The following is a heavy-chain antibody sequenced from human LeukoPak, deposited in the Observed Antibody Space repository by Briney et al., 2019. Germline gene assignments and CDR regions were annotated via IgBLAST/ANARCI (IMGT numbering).Heavy chain of an antibody. J-gene: IGHJ4*02. CDR1: GGSISSYY. Sequence: PSETLSLTCTVSGGSISSYYLSWIRQPPGKGLEWIGYIYYSGSTNYNPSLKSRVTISVDTSKNQFSLKLSSVTAADTAVYYCARGGNYESSGYQFDYRGQGTLVTVSS. D-gene: IGHD3-22*01. V-gene: IGHV4-59*01. CDR2: IYYSGST. CDR3: ARGGNYESSGYQFDY.